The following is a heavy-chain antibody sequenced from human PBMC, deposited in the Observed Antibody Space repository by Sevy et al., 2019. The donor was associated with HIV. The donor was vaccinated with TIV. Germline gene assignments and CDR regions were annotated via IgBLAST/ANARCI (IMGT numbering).Heavy chain of an antibody. Sequence: GGSLRLSCAASGFTVNSNYMTWVRQAPGKGLEWVSVIYSGGTTDYADSVKGRFTISRDNSKNTLYLQMNSLRADDTAVYYSARDWNGLGYVDYWGQGTLVTVSS. CDR2: IYSGGTT. CDR3: ARDWNGLGYVDY. CDR1: GFTVNSNY. J-gene: IGHJ4*02. V-gene: IGHV3-53*01. D-gene: IGHD1-1*01.